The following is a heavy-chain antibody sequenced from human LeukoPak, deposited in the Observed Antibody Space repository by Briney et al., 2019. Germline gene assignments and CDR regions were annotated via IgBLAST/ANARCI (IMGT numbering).Heavy chain of an antibody. J-gene: IGHJ5*02. Sequence: QAGGSLRLSCAASGFSFDDYAMYWVRQAPGKGLEWVSGVSWNSATIGYADSVKGRFTISRDSAKNSLYLPMNSLSPEETAGVYCAKDLGPHRHKWHPRSKGFHPWGQGTLVTVSS. CDR3: AKDLGPHRHKWHPRSKGFHP. CDR1: GFSFDDYA. V-gene: IGHV3-9*01. D-gene: IGHD2-21*01. CDR2: VSWNSATI.